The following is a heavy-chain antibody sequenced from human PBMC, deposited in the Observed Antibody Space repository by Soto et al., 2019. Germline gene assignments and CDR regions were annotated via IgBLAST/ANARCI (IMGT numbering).Heavy chain of an antibody. V-gene: IGHV3-43*01. D-gene: IGHD5-12*01. CDR2: ISWDGGST. CDR3: AKDEGLVAASAFDI. CDR1: GFTFDDYT. Sequence: VGSLRLSCAASGFTFDDYTMHWVRQAPGKGLEWVSLISWDGGSTYYADSVKGRFTISRDNSKNSLYLQMNSLRTEDTALYYCAKDEGLVAASAFDIWGQGTMVTVSS. J-gene: IGHJ3*02.